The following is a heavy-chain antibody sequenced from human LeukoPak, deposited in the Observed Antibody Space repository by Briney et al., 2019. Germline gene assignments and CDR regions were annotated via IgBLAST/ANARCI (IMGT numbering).Heavy chain of an antibody. V-gene: IGHV4-34*01. Sequence: SETLSLTCAVYGGSFSGYYWSWIRQPPGKGLEWLGDINHSGSTNYNPSLKSRVTMSVDTSKNQFSLKLSSVTAADTAVYYCARRLRAAARHPYYCDYWGQGTLVTVSS. D-gene: IGHD6-13*01. CDR2: INHSGST. CDR3: ARRLRAAARHPYYCDY. J-gene: IGHJ4*02. CDR1: GGSFSGYY.